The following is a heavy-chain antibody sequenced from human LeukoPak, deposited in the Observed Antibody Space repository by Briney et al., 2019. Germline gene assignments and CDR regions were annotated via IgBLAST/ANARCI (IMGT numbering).Heavy chain of an antibody. Sequence: SETLSLTCAVYGGTFSGYYWSWIRQPPGKRLEWVGESNDSGGTNYNPSLKSRVTISADKSKNQVSLKLTSVTAADTAVYYCARLPVIVGAGLEYYYYYMDVWGQGTTVTVSS. D-gene: IGHD1-26*01. V-gene: IGHV4-34*01. CDR3: ARLPVIVGAGLEYYYYYMDV. CDR2: SNDSGGT. CDR1: GGTFSGYY. J-gene: IGHJ6*03.